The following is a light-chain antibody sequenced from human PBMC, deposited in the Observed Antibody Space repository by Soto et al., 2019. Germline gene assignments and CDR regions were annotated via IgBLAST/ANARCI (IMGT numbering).Light chain of an antibody. CDR2: SAT. V-gene: IGKV1-9*01. CDR1: QGISDY. J-gene: IGKJ4*01. CDR3: QQANILPPV. Sequence: DIQLTQSPSFLSASVGDRVTITCRASQGISDYLAWYQHKPGKAPNLLIYSATTLQSGVPYRFSGSGSGTYFTLTISSLQPEDFATYYCQQANILPPVFGGGTRVEI.